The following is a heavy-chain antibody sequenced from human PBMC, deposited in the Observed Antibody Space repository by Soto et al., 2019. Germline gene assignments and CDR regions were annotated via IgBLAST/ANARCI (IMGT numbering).Heavy chain of an antibody. D-gene: IGHD1-1*01. CDR2: LNPNTGNS. CDR1: GYTFTSYD. Sequence: QVQLVQSGAEVRKPGASVKVSCEASGYTFTSYDIYWVRQATGQGLEWMGWLNPNTGNSGYAQKFQGRITLTSDTSINTVHMELSSLRSEETAVYYCARRAETNGWNGFGADKYYFDFWGQGTLVTVSS. V-gene: IGHV1-8*01. J-gene: IGHJ4*02. CDR3: ARRAETNGWNGFGADKYYFDF.